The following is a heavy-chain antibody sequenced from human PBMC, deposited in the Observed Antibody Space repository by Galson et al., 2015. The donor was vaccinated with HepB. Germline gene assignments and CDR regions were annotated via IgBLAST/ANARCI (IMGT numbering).Heavy chain of an antibody. J-gene: IGHJ4*02. Sequence: SLRLSCAASGFTFSNYGMHWVRQAPGKGLEWVAYIRYDGSVKYYGDSVKGRFAISRDNSENTLYLQMNSLRAEDTAVYYCARNTPSSGYHGLHYRGQGTPVTVSS. V-gene: IGHV3-30*02. CDR1: GFTFSNYG. D-gene: IGHD5-12*01. CDR3: ARNTPSSGYHGLHY. CDR2: IRYDGSVK.